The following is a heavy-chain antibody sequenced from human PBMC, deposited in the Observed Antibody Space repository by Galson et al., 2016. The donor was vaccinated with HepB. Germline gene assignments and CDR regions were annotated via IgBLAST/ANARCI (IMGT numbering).Heavy chain of an antibody. CDR1: DGSFSGYY. Sequence: SETLSLTCAISDGSFSGYYWSWIRQSPGKGLEWIGEIKESGTSRYSPSLRSRITISVDTSKNQFSLNLSPVTAADTAVYYCARGRRIRGVSTKFNWFDPWGQGTPVTVAS. D-gene: IGHD3-10*01. CDR2: IKESGTS. V-gene: IGHV4-34*01. J-gene: IGHJ5*02. CDR3: ARGRRIRGVSTKFNWFDP.